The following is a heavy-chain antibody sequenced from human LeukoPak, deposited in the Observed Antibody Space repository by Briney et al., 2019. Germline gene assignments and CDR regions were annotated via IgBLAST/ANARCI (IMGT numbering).Heavy chain of an antibody. Sequence: SETLSLTCTVSGGSISSSSYYWGWIRQPPGKGLEWIGEINHSGSTNYNPSLKSRVTISVDTSKNQFSLKLSSVTAADTAVYYCARDPGYSSSWYRKPHFDYWGQGTLVTVSS. D-gene: IGHD6-13*01. V-gene: IGHV4-39*07. CDR2: INHSGST. J-gene: IGHJ4*02. CDR1: GGSISSSSYY. CDR3: ARDPGYSSSWYRKPHFDY.